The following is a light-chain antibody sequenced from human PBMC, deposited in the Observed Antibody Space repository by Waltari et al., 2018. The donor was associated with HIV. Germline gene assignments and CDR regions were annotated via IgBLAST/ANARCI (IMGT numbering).Light chain of an antibody. J-gene: IGLJ2*01. Sequence: QSALTQPASVSGSPGQSITISCTGTSSDVGGYNYVPWYQQHPGKAPELMIYGVSNRPSGVSNRFSGSKSGNTASLTISGLQAEDEADYYCSSYTSSSVVFGGGTKLTVL. CDR2: GVS. CDR1: SSDVGGYNY. V-gene: IGLV2-14*01. CDR3: SSYTSSSVV.